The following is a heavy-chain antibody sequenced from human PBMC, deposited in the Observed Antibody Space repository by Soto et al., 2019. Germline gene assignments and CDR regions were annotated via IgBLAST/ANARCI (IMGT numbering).Heavy chain of an antibody. D-gene: IGHD3-3*01. Sequence: SETLSLTCTFSGGSISSYYWSWIRQPPGKGLEWIGYIYYSGSTNYNPSLKSRVTISVDTSRNQFSLKLSSVTAADTAVYYCARSYDFWSGYPDYWGQGTLVTVSS. CDR1: GGSISSYY. CDR2: IYYSGST. CDR3: ARSYDFWSGYPDY. V-gene: IGHV4-59*01. J-gene: IGHJ4*02.